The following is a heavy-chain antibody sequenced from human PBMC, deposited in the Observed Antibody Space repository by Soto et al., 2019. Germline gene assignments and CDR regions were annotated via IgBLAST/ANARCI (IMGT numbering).Heavy chain of an antibody. D-gene: IGHD3-10*01. CDR3: ARLSDLEGWFDS. V-gene: IGHV4-39*01. CDR2: IYYTGST. Sequence: SDPLSLTCTVSGGSISSSGYYWGWIRQPPGEGLEYIGNIYYTGSTYYNPSLRSRLTISVDTSKKEFSLKLSSVTAADTAVYYCARLSDLEGWFDSWGQGTLVTSPQ. J-gene: IGHJ5*01. CDR1: GGSISSSGYY.